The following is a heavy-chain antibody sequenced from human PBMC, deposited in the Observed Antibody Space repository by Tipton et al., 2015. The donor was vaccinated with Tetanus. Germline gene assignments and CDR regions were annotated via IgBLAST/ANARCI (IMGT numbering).Heavy chain of an antibody. CDR3: ARSKLLWFGESLSGFDS. Sequence: TLSLTCTVPGASFSSGDYYWSWIRKPPGKDLEWIGYIYQTGTTYYNPSLKGRVTISMDRSNTQFSLRLTSVTAADTAVYYCARSKLLWFGESLSGFDSWGQGTLVTVSA. V-gene: IGHV4-30-4*01. CDR2: IYQTGTT. CDR1: GASFSSGDYY. D-gene: IGHD3-10*01. J-gene: IGHJ4*02.